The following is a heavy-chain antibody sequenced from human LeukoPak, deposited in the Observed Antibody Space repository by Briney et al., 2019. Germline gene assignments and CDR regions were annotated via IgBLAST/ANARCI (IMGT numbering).Heavy chain of an antibody. J-gene: IGHJ6*03. CDR2: ISRTGNYI. CDR3: AKSPFFDYYYYMDV. CDR1: GFTFSRYN. Sequence: GGSLRLSCAASGFTFSRYNMNWVRQAPGKGLEWVSSISRTGNYIYYADSVKGRFTISRDNAQNSLFLQMNSLRAEDTALYYCAKSPFFDYYYYMDVWGKGTTVTVSS. V-gene: IGHV3-21*04.